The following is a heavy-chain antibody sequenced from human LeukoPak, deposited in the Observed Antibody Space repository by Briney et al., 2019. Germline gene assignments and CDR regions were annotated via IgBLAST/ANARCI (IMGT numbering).Heavy chain of an antibody. J-gene: IGHJ4*02. CDR1: GFTLKNAW. CDR2: IRSKTDGGTT. CDR3: ATGTEQQWLSRDY. Sequence: GGSLRLSCVASGFTLKNAWMSWVRQAPGKGLEWVGRIRSKTDGGTTDYAAPVKGRFTISRDDSKNTLYLQMNSLKTEDTAVYFCATGTEQQWLSRDYWGQGTLVTVSS. V-gene: IGHV3-15*01. D-gene: IGHD6-19*01.